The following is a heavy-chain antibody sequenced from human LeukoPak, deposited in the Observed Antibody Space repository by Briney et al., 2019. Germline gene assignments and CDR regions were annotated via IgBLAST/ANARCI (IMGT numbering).Heavy chain of an antibody. Sequence: GGSLRLSCAASGFTFSDHGIHWVRQAPGKGLEWVAVVSYDGNSNYYAESVKGRVTTSRDNSENMVFLQMNSLRHDDTGVYYCTKGQGGITGYFDLWGRGTLVTVSS. V-gene: IGHV3-30*18. J-gene: IGHJ2*01. D-gene: IGHD3-9*01. CDR3: TKGQGGITGYFDL. CDR2: VSYDGNSN. CDR1: GFTFSDHG.